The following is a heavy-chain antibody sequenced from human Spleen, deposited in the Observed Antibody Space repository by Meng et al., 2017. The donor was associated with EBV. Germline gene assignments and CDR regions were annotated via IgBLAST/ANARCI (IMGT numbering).Heavy chain of an antibody. CDR1: GGSSSGSG. CDR3: ATWNNNGWYYGY. V-gene: IGHV4-34*01. Sequence: QVEFTPGGPGRLKPSETRAPTGAVYGGSSSGSGWGWIRQPPGKGLEWIGEINLGGNTNYNPSLKSRVSISVDTSKNHFSLKVDSVTAADTAVYYCATWNNNGWYYGYWGQGTLVTVSS. CDR2: INLGGNT. J-gene: IGHJ4*01. D-gene: IGHD6-19*01.